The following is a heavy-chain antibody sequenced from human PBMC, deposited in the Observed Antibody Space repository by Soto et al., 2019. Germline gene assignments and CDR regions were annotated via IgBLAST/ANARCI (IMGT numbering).Heavy chain of an antibody. Sequence: ASVKVSCKASGYTFTNYYIHWVRQAPGQGLEWMGTINPSGGSTTYAQKFQGRVTMTRDTSTSTVYMEMTSLRSEDTAVYYCARGVGYCISNTRYRYGLDVWGQGTTVTVSS. D-gene: IGHD2-2*01. CDR1: GYTFTNYY. CDR3: ARGVGYCISNTRYRYGLDV. V-gene: IGHV1-46*01. J-gene: IGHJ6*02. CDR2: INPSGGST.